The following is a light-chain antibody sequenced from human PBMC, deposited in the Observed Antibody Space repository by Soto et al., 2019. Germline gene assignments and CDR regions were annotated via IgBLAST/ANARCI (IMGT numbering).Light chain of an antibody. Sequence: DIQLTQSPSFLSASVGDRVTITCRASQGISYYLAWYQQKPGKAPKLLIYAASTLQSGVPSRFSGSGSGTEFTLTISSLQPEDSATYYCQQLNSYPLTFGGGTKVEIK. CDR1: QGISYY. CDR3: QQLNSYPLT. J-gene: IGKJ4*01. CDR2: AAS. V-gene: IGKV1-9*01.